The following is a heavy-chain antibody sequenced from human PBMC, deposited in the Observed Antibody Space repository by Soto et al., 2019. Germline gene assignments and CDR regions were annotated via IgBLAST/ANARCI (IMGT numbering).Heavy chain of an antibody. CDR3: AKGYSNVAPPLYGMDV. CDR2: ISGSGGST. CDR1: GFTFSSYA. V-gene: IGHV3-23*01. Sequence: GGSLILSCAASGFTFSSYAMSWVRQAPGKGLEWVSAISGSGGSTYYADSVKGRFTISRDNSKNTLYLQMNSLRAEDTAVYYCAKGYSNVAPPLYGMDVWGQGTTVTVSS. J-gene: IGHJ6*02. D-gene: IGHD4-4*01.